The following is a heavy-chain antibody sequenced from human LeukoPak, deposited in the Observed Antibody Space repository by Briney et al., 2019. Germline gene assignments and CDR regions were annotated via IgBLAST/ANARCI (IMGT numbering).Heavy chain of an antibody. J-gene: IGHJ6*03. Sequence: GGSLRLSCAASGFTFSSYAMSWVRQAPGKGLEWVSAISGSGGSTYYADSVKGRFTISRDNSKNTLYLQMNSLRAEDTAVYYCAKRSYCSSTSCYYYYYYYYIDVWGKGTTVTVSS. CDR1: GFTFSSYA. CDR3: AKRSYCSSTSCYYYYYYYYIDV. CDR2: ISGSGGST. D-gene: IGHD2-2*01. V-gene: IGHV3-23*01.